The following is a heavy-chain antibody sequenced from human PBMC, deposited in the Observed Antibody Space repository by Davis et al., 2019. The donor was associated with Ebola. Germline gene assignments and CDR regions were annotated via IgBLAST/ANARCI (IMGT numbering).Heavy chain of an antibody. CDR2: ISAYNGNT. CDR3: ARPSGDGYNYRDY. J-gene: IGHJ4*02. Sequence: ASVKVSCKASGYTFTSYGISWVRQAPGQGLEWMGWISAYNGNTNYAQKFQGRVTITADKSTSTAYMELSSLRSEDTAVYYCARPSGDGYNYRDYWGQGTLVTVSS. V-gene: IGHV1-18*01. CDR1: GYTFTSYG. D-gene: IGHD5-24*01.